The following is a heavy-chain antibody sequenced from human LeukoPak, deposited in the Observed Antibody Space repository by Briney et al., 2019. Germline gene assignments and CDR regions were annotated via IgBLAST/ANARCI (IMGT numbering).Heavy chain of an antibody. Sequence: PSETLSLTCAVHGGSFSGYYWSWIHQPPAKGLEWIGEINHSGSTNYNPSLKSRVTISVDTSKNQFSLKLSSVTAADTAVYHCASGRRLDAYYYYYMDVWGKGTSVTVPS. CDR3: ASGRRLDAYYYYYMDV. D-gene: IGHD3-22*01. J-gene: IGHJ6*03. CDR1: GGSFSGYY. CDR2: INHSGST. V-gene: IGHV4-34*01.